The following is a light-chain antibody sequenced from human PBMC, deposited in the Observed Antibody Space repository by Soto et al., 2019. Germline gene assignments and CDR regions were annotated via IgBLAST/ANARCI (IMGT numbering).Light chain of an antibody. CDR1: QSVSSSY. J-gene: IGKJ1*01. Sequence: EIVVTQAPGTLSLSPWERATLSCRASQSVSSSYLAWYQQKPGQAPRLLLYGASSRATGIPDRFSGSGSGTDFTLTISRLEPEDFAVYYCQQYGSSPTWTFGQGTKVDIK. CDR2: GAS. V-gene: IGKV3-20*01. CDR3: QQYGSSPTWT.